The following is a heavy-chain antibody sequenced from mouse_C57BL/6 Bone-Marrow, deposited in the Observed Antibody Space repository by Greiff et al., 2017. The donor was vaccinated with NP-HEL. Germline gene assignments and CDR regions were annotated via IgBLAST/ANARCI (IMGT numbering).Heavy chain of an antibody. CDR2: IDPSYSYT. J-gene: IGHJ2*01. V-gene: IGHV1-69*01. D-gene: IGHD1-1*01. Sequence: VQLQQPGAELVMPGASVKLSCKASGYTFTSYWMHWVKQRPGQGLEWIGEIDPSYSYTNYNQKFKGKSTLTVDKSSSTAYMQLSSLTSEDSAVYYCARSNYYGSSYGFDYWGQGTTLTVSS. CDR3: ARSNYYGSSYGFDY. CDR1: GYTFTSYW.